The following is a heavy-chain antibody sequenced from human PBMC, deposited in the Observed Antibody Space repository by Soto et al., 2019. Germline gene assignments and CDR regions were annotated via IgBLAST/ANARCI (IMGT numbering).Heavy chain of an antibody. CDR3: AIPVHPADEAFDI. V-gene: IGHV3-53*02. CDR2: IYSAGST. J-gene: IGHJ3*02. Sequence: EVQLVETGGGLVQPGGSLRLSCAASGFTVSSNYMNCVRQAPGEGLEWVSVIYSAGSTYYADSVKGRFTISRDNSKNTLYLQMNSLRAEDTAIYYCAIPVHPADEAFDIWGQGTMVTVSS. CDR1: GFTVSSNY.